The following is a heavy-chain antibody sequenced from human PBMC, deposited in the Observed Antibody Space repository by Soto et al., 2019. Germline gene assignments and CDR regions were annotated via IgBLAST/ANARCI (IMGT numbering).Heavy chain of an antibody. V-gene: IGHV3-23*01. CDR3: ARRGPGTYFDY. D-gene: IGHD6-13*01. CDR2: ISGSGDST. CDR1: GYTFSSYA. Sequence: GGYLRLSCAACGYTFSSYAMNGVRQAPGKGLEWVSVISGSGDSTYYADSVKGRFTISRDNSKNTLYLQMNSLRADYTSVYYCARRGPGTYFDYWGQGTLVTVSS. J-gene: IGHJ4*02.